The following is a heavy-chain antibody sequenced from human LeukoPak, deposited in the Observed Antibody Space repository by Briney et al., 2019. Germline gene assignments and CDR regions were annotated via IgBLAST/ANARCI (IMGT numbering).Heavy chain of an antibody. CDR1: GFTFSSYS. CDR2: ISSSSSYI. Sequence: AGGSLRLSCAASGFTFSSYSMNWVRQAPGKGLEWVSSISSSSSYIYYADSVKGRFTISRDNAKNSLYLQMNSLRAEDTAVYYCARVTTAMALFDYWGQGTLVTVSS. J-gene: IGHJ4*02. D-gene: IGHD5-18*01. CDR3: ARVTTAMALFDY. V-gene: IGHV3-21*01.